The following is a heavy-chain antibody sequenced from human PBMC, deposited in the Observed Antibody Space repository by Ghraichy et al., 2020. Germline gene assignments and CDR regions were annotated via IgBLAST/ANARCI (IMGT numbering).Heavy chain of an antibody. CDR1: GGSISSSSYY. J-gene: IGHJ3*02. Sequence: SETLSLTCTVSGGSISSSSYYWGWIRQPPGKGLEWIGSIYYSGSTYYNPSLKSRVTISVDTSKNQFSLKLSSVTAADTAVYYCARVRSSSWTWAFDIWGQGTMVTVSS. D-gene: IGHD6-13*01. CDR3: ARVRSSSWTWAFDI. V-gene: IGHV4-39*07. CDR2: IYYSGST.